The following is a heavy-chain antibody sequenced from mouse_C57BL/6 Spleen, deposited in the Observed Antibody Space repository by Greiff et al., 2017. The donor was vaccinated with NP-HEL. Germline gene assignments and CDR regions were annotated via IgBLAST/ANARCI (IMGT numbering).Heavy chain of an antibody. CDR2: IDPEDGET. CDR1: GFNIKDYY. CDR3: DSAGCSWFAY. Sequence: VQLQQSGAELVKPGASVKLSCTASGFNIKDYYMHWVKQRTEQCLEWIGRIDPEDGETKYDPKFQGKATITADPSSNTAYLQLSSLTSEDTAVYYCDSAGCSWFAYWGQGTLVTVSA. V-gene: IGHV14-2*01. J-gene: IGHJ3*01. D-gene: IGHD3-1*01.